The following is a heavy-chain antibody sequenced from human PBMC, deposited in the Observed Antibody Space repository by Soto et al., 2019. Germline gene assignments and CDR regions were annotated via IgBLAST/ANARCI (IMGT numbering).Heavy chain of an antibody. Sequence: VQLVESGGGVVQPGRSLRLSCAASGFTFSSYGMHWVRQAPGKGLEWVAVIWYDGSNKYYADSVKGRFTISRDNSKNTLYLQMNSLRAEDTAVYYCARDPDYYDSSGYLTDPYYYYYGMDVWGQGTTVTVSS. CDR2: IWYDGSNK. D-gene: IGHD3-22*01. CDR3: ARDPDYYDSSGYLTDPYYYYYGMDV. CDR1: GFTFSSYG. J-gene: IGHJ6*02. V-gene: IGHV3-33*01.